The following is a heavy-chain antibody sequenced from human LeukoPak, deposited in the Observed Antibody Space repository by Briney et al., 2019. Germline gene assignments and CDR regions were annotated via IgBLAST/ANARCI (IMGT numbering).Heavy chain of an antibody. V-gene: IGHV3-11*04. CDR2: ISSSGSTI. CDR1: GFTFSDYY. Sequence: GGSLRLSCAASGFTFSDYYMSWIRQAPGKGLEWVSYISSSGSTIYSADSVKGRFTISRDTAKNSLFLQMNSLRAEDTAIYYCARDYFDSSDYPQTYYYYYMDVWGKGTTVTVSS. J-gene: IGHJ6*03. CDR3: ARDYFDSSDYPQTYYYYYMDV. D-gene: IGHD3-22*01.